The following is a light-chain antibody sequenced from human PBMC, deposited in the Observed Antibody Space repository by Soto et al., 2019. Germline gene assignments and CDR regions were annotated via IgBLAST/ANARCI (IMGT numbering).Light chain of an antibody. J-gene: IGKJ4*01. V-gene: IGKV4-1*01. Sequence: DIVLTQSPASLAVSLGERATINCKSSQSVLYSSNNKNYLAWYQQKPGQPPKLLISWASTRESGVPDRFSGSGSGTDFTLTVSSLQAEDMAVYYCQQYYSAPFTFGGGTKMEIK. CDR2: WAS. CDR1: QSVLYSSNNKNY. CDR3: QQYYSAPFT.